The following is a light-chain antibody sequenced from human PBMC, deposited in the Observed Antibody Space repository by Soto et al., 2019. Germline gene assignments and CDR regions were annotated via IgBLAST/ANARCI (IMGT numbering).Light chain of an antibody. CDR3: SSYGNNNLVV. Sequence: QSALTQPASVSGSPGQSITISCTGSSSDVGDYNYVSWYQQHPSKAPKLMIYDVINRPSGVSNRFSGSKSGNTASLTISGLQAEDEAHYYCSSYGNNNLVVFGGGTKLTVL. V-gene: IGLV2-14*03. CDR1: SSDVGDYNY. J-gene: IGLJ2*01. CDR2: DVI.